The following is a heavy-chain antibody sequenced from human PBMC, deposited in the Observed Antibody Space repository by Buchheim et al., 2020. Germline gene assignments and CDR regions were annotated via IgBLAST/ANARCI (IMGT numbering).Heavy chain of an antibody. CDR2: INHSGST. Sequence: QVQLQQWGAGLLKPSETLSLTCAVYGGSFSGYYWSWIRQPPGKGLEWIGEINHSGSTNYNPSLKSRVTISVDTSKNQFSLKLSSVTGADTAVYYCARRYYDSSAIDYWGQGTL. V-gene: IGHV4-34*01. D-gene: IGHD3-22*01. CDR3: ARRYYDSSAIDY. CDR1: GGSFSGYY. J-gene: IGHJ4*02.